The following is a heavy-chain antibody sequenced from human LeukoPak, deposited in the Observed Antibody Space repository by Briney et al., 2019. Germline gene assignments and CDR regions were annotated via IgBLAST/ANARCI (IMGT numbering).Heavy chain of an antibody. V-gene: IGHV3-7*01. Sequence: GGSLRLSCAASGFTFSSYAMSWVRQAPGKGLEWVANIKQDGSEKYYVDSVKGRFTISRDNAKNSLYLQMNSLRAEDTAVYYCARVRVNSGSYYFDYWGQGTLVTVSS. CDR2: IKQDGSEK. CDR3: ARVRVNSGSYYFDY. D-gene: IGHD1-26*01. CDR1: GFTFSSYA. J-gene: IGHJ4*02.